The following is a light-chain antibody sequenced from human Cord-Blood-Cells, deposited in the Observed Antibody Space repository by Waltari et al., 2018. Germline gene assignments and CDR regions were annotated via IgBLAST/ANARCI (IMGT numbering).Light chain of an antibody. V-gene: IGKV1-5*01. Sequence: DIQMTQSPSTLSASVGDRVTITCRASQSISSWLAWYQQKPGKAPKLLIYDASSLESGVPSRXSGXXSGTEFTLTISSLXPXDXXTYYCQQYNSYSVTFGQGTKLEIK. CDR2: DAS. CDR1: QSISSW. CDR3: QQYNSYSVT. J-gene: IGKJ2*01.